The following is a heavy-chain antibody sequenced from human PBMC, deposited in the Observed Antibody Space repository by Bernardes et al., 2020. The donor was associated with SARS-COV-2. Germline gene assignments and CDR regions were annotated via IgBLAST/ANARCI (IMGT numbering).Heavy chain of an antibody. J-gene: IGHJ6*04. D-gene: IGHD4-17*01. CDR3: ATPSGDYVHYYYYGMGV. V-gene: IGHV1-8*01. CDR1: GYTFTSYD. CDR2: MTPNSGNT. Sequence: ASVEVSCKASGYTFTSYDINWVRQATGQGLEWMGWMTPNSGNTGYAQKFQSRVPMTRNTSISTAYMELTSLRSEETAVYYCATPSGDYVHYYYYGMGVSGKGTTLTVSS.